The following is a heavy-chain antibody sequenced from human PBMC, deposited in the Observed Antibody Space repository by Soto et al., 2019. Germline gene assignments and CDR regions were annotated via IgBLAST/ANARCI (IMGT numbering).Heavy chain of an antibody. CDR3: ARERVAAAVYYYYYGMDV. J-gene: IGHJ6*02. CDR1: GYTFTGYY. D-gene: IGHD6-13*01. CDR2: INPSSGGT. V-gene: IGHV1-2*04. Sequence: ASVRVSCKASGYTFTGYYMHWVRQAPGQGLEWMGWINPSSGGTNYAQKFQGWVTMTRDTSISTAYMELSRLRSDDTAVYYCARERVAAAVYYYYYGMDVWGQGTTVTVSS.